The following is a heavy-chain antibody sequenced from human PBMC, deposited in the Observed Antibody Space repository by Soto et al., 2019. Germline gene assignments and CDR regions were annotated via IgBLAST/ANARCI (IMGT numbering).Heavy chain of an antibody. D-gene: IGHD3-10*01. CDR1: GDTFAFYS. CDR2: INPILSMS. CDR3: APSYGSGYRAFVY. Sequence: QVQLVQSGAEVKRPGSSVKVSCKASGDTFAFYSINWVRQAPGLGLEWMGRINPILSMSNYAQRFQGRVTITADKPTSTAYMVLNSLRSEDTAMYYCAPSYGSGYRAFVYWGQGALVTVSS. J-gene: IGHJ4*02. V-gene: IGHV1-69*02.